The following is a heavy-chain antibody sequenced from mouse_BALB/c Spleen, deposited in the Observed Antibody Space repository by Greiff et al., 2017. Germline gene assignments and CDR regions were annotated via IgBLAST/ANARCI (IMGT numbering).Heavy chain of an antibody. D-gene: IGHD2-4*01. CDR2: IYPGNVNT. CDR3: ARSTMITTQFAY. J-gene: IGHJ3*01. V-gene: IGHV1S56*01. Sequence: VQLQQSGPELVKPGASVRISCKASGYTFTSYYIHWVKQRPGQGLEWIGWIYPGNVNTKYNEKFKGKATLTADKSSSTAYMQLSSLTSEDSAVYFCARSTMITTQFAYWGQGTLVTVSA. CDR1: GYTFTSYY.